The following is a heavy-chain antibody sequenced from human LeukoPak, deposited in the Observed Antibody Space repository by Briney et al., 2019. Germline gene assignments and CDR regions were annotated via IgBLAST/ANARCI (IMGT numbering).Heavy chain of an antibody. CDR1: GYTFTGYY. CDR3: AKTSYDPGYCYGMDV. Sequence: ASVKVSCKASGYTFTGYYMHWVRQAPGQGLEWMGWINPNSGGTNYAQKFQGRVTMTRDTSISTAYMELSRLRSDDTAVYYCAKTSYDPGYCYGMDVWGQGTTVTVSS. J-gene: IGHJ6*02. CDR2: INPNSGGT. D-gene: IGHD3-3*01. V-gene: IGHV1-2*02.